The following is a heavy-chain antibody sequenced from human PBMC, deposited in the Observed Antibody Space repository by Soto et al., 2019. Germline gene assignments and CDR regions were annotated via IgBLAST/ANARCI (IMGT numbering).Heavy chain of an antibody. V-gene: IGHV3-23*01. Sequence: GGSLRLSCAASGFTFSGYAMSWVRQAPGKGLECVSTITGTGGTTKYADSVTGRFFISRDRSTKTVYLQMDSLRAEDTAVYYCAKLSSGFYNHFDYWGQGTLVTVSS. J-gene: IGHJ4*02. CDR1: GFTFSGYA. CDR2: ITGTGGTT. CDR3: AKLSSGFYNHFDY. D-gene: IGHD6-19*01.